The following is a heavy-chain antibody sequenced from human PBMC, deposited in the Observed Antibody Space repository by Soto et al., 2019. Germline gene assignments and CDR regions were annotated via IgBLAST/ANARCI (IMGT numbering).Heavy chain of an antibody. CDR3: ARVDSYDGSGYYLDY. D-gene: IGHD3-22*01. CDR2: IYYSGST. V-gene: IGHV4-59*01. J-gene: IGHJ4*02. Sequence: SETLSLTCTVSGGSISSYYWSWIRQPPGKGLEWIGYIYYSGSTNYNPSLKSRVTISVDTSKNQFSLKLSSVTAADTAVYYCARVDSYDGSGYYLDYWGQGTLVTVSS. CDR1: GGSISSYY.